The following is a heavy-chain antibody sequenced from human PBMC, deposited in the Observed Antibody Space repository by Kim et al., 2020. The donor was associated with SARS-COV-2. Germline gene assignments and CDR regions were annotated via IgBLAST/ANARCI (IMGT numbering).Heavy chain of an antibody. Sequence: ASVKVSCKTYGYPFSRYYINWVRQARGQGLEWMGWINPRTGATEYAQKFQGRVIMTGDTSINTAYMELRGLIFDDTAVYYCARLHIDVAGTVSRGSGFWG. CDR3: ARLHIDVAGTVSRGSGF. V-gene: IGHV1-2*02. CDR1: GYPFSRYY. J-gene: IGHJ2*01. D-gene: IGHD3-16*01. CDR2: INPRTGAT.